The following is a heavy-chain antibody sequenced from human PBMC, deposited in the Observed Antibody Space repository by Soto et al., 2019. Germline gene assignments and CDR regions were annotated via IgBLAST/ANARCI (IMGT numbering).Heavy chain of an antibody. Sequence: SETLSLTCTVSGGSISSYYWSWIRQPPGKGLEWIGYIYYSGSTNYNPSLKSRVTISVDTSKNQFSLKLSSVTAADTAVYYCARHSRGGSGSYFAFDIWGQGTMVTVSS. CDR1: GGSISSYY. J-gene: IGHJ3*02. CDR2: IYYSGST. V-gene: IGHV4-59*08. D-gene: IGHD3-10*01. CDR3: ARHSRGGSGSYFAFDI.